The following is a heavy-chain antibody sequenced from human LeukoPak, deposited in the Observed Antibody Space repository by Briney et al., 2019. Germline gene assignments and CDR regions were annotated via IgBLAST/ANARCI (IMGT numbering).Heavy chain of an antibody. CDR3: ARVGVWYSSSWYEDY. Sequence: ASVKVSCKASGYTFTSYYMHWVRQATGQGLEWMGWMNPNSGNTGYAQKFQGRVTMTRNTSISTAYMELSSLRSEDTAVYYCARVGVWYSSSWYEDYWGQGTLVTVSS. J-gene: IGHJ4*02. CDR2: MNPNSGNT. D-gene: IGHD6-13*01. CDR1: GYTFTSYY. V-gene: IGHV1-8*02.